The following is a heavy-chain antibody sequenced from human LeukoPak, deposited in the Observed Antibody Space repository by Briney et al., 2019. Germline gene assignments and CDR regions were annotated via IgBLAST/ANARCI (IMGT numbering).Heavy chain of an antibody. D-gene: IGHD3-10*02. V-gene: IGHV3-13*01. CDR2: INPAGRT. Sequence: GSLRLSCAASGFTFTNHDMHWVRQATGKGLEWVSAINPAGRTYYADSVRGRFIISRENAKNSFYLQLNSMRVEDTAVYYCAELGITMIGGVWGKGTTVTISS. CDR3: AELGITMIGGV. CDR1: GFTFTNHD. J-gene: IGHJ6*04.